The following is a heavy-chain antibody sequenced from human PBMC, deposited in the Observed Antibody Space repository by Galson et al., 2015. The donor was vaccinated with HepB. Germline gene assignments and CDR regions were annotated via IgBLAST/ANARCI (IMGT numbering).Heavy chain of an antibody. J-gene: IGHJ6*03. CDR2: ISAYNGNT. Sequence: SVKVSCKASGYTFTSYGISWVRQAPGQGLEWMGWISAYNGNTNYAQKLQGRVTMTTDTSTSTAYMELRSLRSDDTAVCYCARVGGRYYYGSGSYYNLSFGYYYYMDVWGKGTTVTVSS. CDR3: ARVGGRYYYGSGSYYNLSFGYYYYMDV. CDR1: GYTFTSYG. D-gene: IGHD3-10*01. V-gene: IGHV1-18*01.